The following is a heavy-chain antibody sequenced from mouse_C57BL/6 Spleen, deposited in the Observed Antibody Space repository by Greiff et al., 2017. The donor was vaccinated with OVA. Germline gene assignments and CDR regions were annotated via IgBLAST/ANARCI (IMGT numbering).Heavy chain of an antibody. D-gene: IGHD1-1*01. CDR3: AREVYYYGSSSYFDY. J-gene: IGHJ2*01. CDR1: GFTFSSYA. Sequence: EVQLVESGGGLVKPGGSLKLSCAASGFTFSSYAMSWVRQTPEKRLEWVATISDGGSYTYYPDNVKGRFTISRDNAKNNLYLQMSHLKSEDTAMYYCAREVYYYGSSSYFDYWGQGTTLTVSS. V-gene: IGHV5-4*01. CDR2: ISDGGSYT.